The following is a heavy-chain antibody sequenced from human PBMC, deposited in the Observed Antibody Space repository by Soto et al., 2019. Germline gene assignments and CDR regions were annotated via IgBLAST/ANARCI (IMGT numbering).Heavy chain of an antibody. D-gene: IGHD3-10*01. CDR3: AREISLSAGSYFDY. CDR1: GFTFNTYS. J-gene: IGHJ4*02. CDR2: ISSSSYTI. V-gene: IGHV3-48*02. Sequence: LRLSCTASGFTFNTYSMNWVRQAPGKGLEWVSYISSSSYTIKYADSVEGRFTVSRDNGKKSLYLQMNSLRDEDTAVYFCAREISLSAGSYFDYWGQGTLVTVSS.